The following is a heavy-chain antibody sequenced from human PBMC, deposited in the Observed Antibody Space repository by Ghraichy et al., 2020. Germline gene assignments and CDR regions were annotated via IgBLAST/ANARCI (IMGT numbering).Heavy chain of an antibody. CDR2: IYSGGSI. D-gene: IGHD3-10*01. J-gene: IGHJ3*02. CDR3: AREGSYAFDI. Sequence: GGSLRLSCAASGFTVSSNYMSWVRQAPGKGLEWVSVIYSGGSIYYADSVKGRFTISRDSSKNTLYLQMNSLRAEDTAVYYCAREGSYAFDIWGQGTMVTVSS. CDR1: GFTVSSNY. V-gene: IGHV3-53*01.